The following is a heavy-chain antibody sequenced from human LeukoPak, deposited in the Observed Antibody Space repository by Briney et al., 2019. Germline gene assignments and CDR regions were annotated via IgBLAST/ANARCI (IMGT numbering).Heavy chain of an antibody. CDR1: GFTFSTYN. CDR2: INADSSTI. V-gene: IGHV3-48*01. D-gene: IGHD3-22*01. J-gene: IGHJ4*02. Sequence: GGSLRLSCAASGFTFSTYNMNWVRQAPGKGLEWISYINADSSTIQYADSVRGRFTTSRDNAKSSLYLQMNSPRAEDTAVYYCVRDNSRGQSLGVIYWGQGSLCTVSS. CDR3: VRDNSRGQSLGVIY.